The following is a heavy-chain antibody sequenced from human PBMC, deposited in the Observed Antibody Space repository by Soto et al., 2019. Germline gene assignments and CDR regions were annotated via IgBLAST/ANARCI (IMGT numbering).Heavy chain of an antibody. Sequence: GGSLRLSCTASGFDFGDYYMSWIRQAPGKGLEWVSYIDSDGGTTYYTDSVKGRFTISRDNAKNSLYLQMNSLRVEDTALYYCVRPYYSSSWFPFDRWGQGTLVTVS. CDR2: IDSDGGTT. D-gene: IGHD6-13*01. CDR3: VRPYYSSSWFPFDR. V-gene: IGHV3-11*01. J-gene: IGHJ4*02. CDR1: GFDFGDYY.